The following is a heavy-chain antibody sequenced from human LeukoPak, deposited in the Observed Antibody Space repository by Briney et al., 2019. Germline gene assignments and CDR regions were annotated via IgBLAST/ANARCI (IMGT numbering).Heavy chain of an antibody. CDR2: IYYSGST. D-gene: IGHD6-19*01. Sequence: PSETLSLTCTVSGGSISSYYWGWIRQPPGKGLEWIGSIYYSGSTYYNPSLKSRVTISVDKSKNQFSLKLSSVTAADTAVYYCARRPSGYSSGPYYFDYWGQGTLVTVSS. CDR1: GGSISSYY. J-gene: IGHJ4*02. V-gene: IGHV4-39*07. CDR3: ARRPSGYSSGPYYFDY.